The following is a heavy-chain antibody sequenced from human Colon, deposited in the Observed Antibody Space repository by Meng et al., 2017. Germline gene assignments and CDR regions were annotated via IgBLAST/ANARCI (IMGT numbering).Heavy chain of an antibody. CDR2: FYFSGNT. J-gene: IGHJ5*02. CDR3: ARYYYDSSGVTYFDP. Sequence: QVQVPESGPGLVKPSQTLSLTCTVSGDSISSGNHYWSWSRQHPGKGLEWIGYFYFSGNTYYNPSLKSRVTISVDTSKNQFSLNLRSVTAADTAVYYCARYYYDSSGVTYFDPWGQGTLVTASS. D-gene: IGHD3-22*01. V-gene: IGHV4-31*03. CDR1: GDSISSGNHY.